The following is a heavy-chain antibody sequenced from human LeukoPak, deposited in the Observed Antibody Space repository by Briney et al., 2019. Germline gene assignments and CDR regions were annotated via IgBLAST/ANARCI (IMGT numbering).Heavy chain of an antibody. Sequence: ASVKVSCKASGGSFSNYAINWVRQAPGPGLESMGGIIPIFGTANYAQKFQGRVMITADESTSTVYMELNSLKSEDTAVYYCARGWDYDSGGRPTAYVYWGQGTLVTVSS. CDR3: ARGWDYDSGGRPTAYVY. J-gene: IGHJ4*02. V-gene: IGHV1-69*13. CDR1: GGSFSNYA. CDR2: IIPIFGTA. D-gene: IGHD3-22*01.